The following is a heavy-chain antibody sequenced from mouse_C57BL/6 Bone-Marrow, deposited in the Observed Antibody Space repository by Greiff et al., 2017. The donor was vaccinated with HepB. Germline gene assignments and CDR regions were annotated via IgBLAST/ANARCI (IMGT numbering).Heavy chain of an antibody. V-gene: IGHV1-81*01. CDR3: ARRPLTYGNYVNYYAMDY. CDR1: GYTFTSYG. CDR2: IYPRSGNT. D-gene: IGHD2-1*01. Sequence: QVQLQQSGAELARPGASVKLSCKASGYTFTSYGISWVKQRTGQGLEWIGEIYPRSGNTYYNEKFKGKATLTADKSSSTAYMALRSLTSEESAVYFCARRPLTYGNYVNYYAMDYWGQGTSVTVSS. J-gene: IGHJ4*01.